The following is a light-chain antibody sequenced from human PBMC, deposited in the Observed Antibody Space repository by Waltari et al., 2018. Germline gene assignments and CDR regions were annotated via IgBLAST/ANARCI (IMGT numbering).Light chain of an antibody. CDR3: QTGGFGIWV. Sequence: QLLLTQSPSASASLGASVKLTCTVSSGHSNYAIAWHQQHPHKGPRYWMKVNSDGSHIKGDGIPDRFSGSSSGAERYLTISSLQSEDEADYYCQTGGFGIWVFGGGTKLTVL. CDR1: SGHSNYA. V-gene: IGLV4-69*01. J-gene: IGLJ3*02. CDR2: VNSDGSH.